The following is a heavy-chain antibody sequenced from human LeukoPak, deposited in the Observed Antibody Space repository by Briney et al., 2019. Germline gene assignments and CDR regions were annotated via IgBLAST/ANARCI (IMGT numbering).Heavy chain of an antibody. V-gene: IGHV3-30*04. J-gene: IGHJ3*02. CDR2: ISYDGSNK. Sequence: GGSLRLSCEASGFTFSNYAMHWVRQAPGKGLEWVAVISYDGSNKYYADSVKGRFTISRDNSKNTLYLQMNSLRAEDTAVYYCAKGAHSSGRVFDIWGQGTMVTVSS. CDR1: GFTFSNYA. CDR3: AKGAHSSGRVFDI. D-gene: IGHD6-19*01.